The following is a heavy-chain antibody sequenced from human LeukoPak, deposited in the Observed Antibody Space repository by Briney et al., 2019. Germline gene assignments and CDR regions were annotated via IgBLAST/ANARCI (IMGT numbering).Heavy chain of an antibody. Sequence: SETLSLTCTVSGGSSSSSRYYWGWIRQPLGKGLEWIGSIYYSGSTYYNPSLKSRVTISVDTSKNQFPLKLSSVTAADTAVYYCARHPYQLLWLSWFDPWGQGTLVTVSS. J-gene: IGHJ5*02. D-gene: IGHD2-2*01. V-gene: IGHV4-39*01. CDR3: ARHPYQLLWLSWFDP. CDR1: GGSSSSSRYY. CDR2: IYYSGST.